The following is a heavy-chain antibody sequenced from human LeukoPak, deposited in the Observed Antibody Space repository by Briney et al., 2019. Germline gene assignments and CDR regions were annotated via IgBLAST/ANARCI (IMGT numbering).Heavy chain of an antibody. Sequence: SETLSLTCTVSGYSISSDYYWGWIRQPPGKGLEWIGSIHHSGRTYYNPSLKSRVTISVDTSKNQFSLKLSSVTAADTAVYYCARHGIYYGLGSSYGLPNWFDPWGQGTLVTVSS. J-gene: IGHJ5*02. CDR1: GYSISSDYY. V-gene: IGHV4-38-2*02. CDR3: ARHGIYYGLGSSYGLPNWFDP. D-gene: IGHD3-10*01. CDR2: IHHSGRT.